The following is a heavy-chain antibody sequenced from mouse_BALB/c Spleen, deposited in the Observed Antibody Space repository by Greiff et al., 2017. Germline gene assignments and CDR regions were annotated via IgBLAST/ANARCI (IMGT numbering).Heavy chain of an antibody. CDR3: ARGDGGIDY. Sequence: EVMLVESGGGLVKPGGSLKLSCAASGFTFSSYAMSWVRQTPEKRLEWVASISSGGSTYYPDSVKGRFTISRDNARNILYLQMSSLRSEDTAMYYCARGDGGIDYWGQGTTLTVSS. V-gene: IGHV5-6-5*01. CDR1: GFTFSSYA. CDR2: ISSGGST. J-gene: IGHJ2*01.